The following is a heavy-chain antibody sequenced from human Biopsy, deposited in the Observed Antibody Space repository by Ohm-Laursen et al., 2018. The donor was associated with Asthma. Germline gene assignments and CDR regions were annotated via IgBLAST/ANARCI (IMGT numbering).Heavy chain of an antibody. J-gene: IGHJ4*02. Sequence: SLRLSCAASGFTFSSYSMHWVRQAPGRGPEYVSFIATDGSNKFYADSVKGRFTVSRDNSKHTLYLHMTGLRADDTGVYCCAKDHSAGYYYFDDWGQGAQVTVSS. CDR3: AKDHSAGYYYFDD. CDR2: IATDGSNK. D-gene: IGHD2-21*01. V-gene: IGHV3-64D*08. CDR1: GFTFSSYS.